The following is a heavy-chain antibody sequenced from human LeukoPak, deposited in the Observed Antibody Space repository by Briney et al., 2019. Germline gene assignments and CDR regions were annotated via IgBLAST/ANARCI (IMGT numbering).Heavy chain of an antibody. Sequence: PGRSLRLSCAASGFTFNTYAMTWVRQPPGKGLEWVSAVFGNGITYYADSIKARFTTTSDNSTDTLFLQMSSLRVEDTAVYYCARVSREYSRGATQYYYGFDGWGLGTTVTVSS. CDR2: VFGNGIT. CDR3: ARVSREYSRGATQYYYGFDG. J-gene: IGHJ6*02. V-gene: IGHV3-23*01. D-gene: IGHD2-15*01. CDR1: GFTFNTYA.